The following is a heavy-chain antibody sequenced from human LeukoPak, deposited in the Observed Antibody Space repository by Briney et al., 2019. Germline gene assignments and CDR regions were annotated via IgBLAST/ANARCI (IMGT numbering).Heavy chain of an antibody. Sequence: GGSLRLSCGASAFTFISYNMTWVRQAPGKGLEWVSSISSSRSYIYYADSVKGRFTISRDNAKNSLFLQMNSLRAEDTAVYYCATDIIRGVMYYWGQGSLVTVSS. V-gene: IGHV3-21*01. CDR2: ISSSRSYI. D-gene: IGHD3-10*01. J-gene: IGHJ4*02. CDR1: AFTFISYN. CDR3: ATDIIRGVMYY.